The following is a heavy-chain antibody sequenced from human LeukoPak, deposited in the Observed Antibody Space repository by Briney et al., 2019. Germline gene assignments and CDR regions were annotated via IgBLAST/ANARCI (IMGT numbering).Heavy chain of an antibody. J-gene: IGHJ4*02. Sequence: GGSLRLSCAASGFTVSSNYMSWVRQAPGKGLEWVSVIYSGGSTYYADSVKGRFTISRDNSKNTLYLQMNSLRAEDTAVYHCARRERYCSSTSCYSYFDYWGQGTLVTVSS. CDR2: IYSGGST. V-gene: IGHV3-53*01. CDR3: ARRERYCSSTSCYSYFDY. CDR1: GFTVSSNY. D-gene: IGHD2-2*02.